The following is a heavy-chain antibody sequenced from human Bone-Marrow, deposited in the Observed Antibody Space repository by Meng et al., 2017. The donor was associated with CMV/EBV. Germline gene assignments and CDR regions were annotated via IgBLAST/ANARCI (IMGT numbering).Heavy chain of an antibody. J-gene: IGHJ4*02. D-gene: IGHD1-26*01. CDR2: IYYSGST. Sequence: SETLSLTCTVSGGSISSYYWSWIRQPPGKGLEWIGYIYYSGSTNYNPSLKSRVTISVDTSKNQFALRLSSVSAADTAVYYCARGTTATHCYYFDYWGQGTLVTVSS. V-gene: IGHV4-59*01. CDR3: ARGTTATHCYYFDY. CDR1: GGSISSYY.